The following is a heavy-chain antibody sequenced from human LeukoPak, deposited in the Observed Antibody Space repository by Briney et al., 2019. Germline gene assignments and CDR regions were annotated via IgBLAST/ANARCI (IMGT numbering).Heavy chain of an antibody. Sequence: PSETLSLTCTVSGGSISSGDYYWSWIRQAPGKGLEWVSSISSSGNYIYQADSLKGRFTISRDNAKNSLYLQMNSLRAEDRAVYYCARGGAGYYFDHWGQGTPVTVSS. J-gene: IGHJ4*02. D-gene: IGHD6-19*01. CDR1: GGSISSGDYY. V-gene: IGHV3-21*01. CDR2: ISSSGNYI. CDR3: ARGGAGYYFDH.